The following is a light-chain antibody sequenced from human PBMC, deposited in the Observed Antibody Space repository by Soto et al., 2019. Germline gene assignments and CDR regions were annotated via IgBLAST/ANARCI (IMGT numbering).Light chain of an antibody. Sequence: EIVLTQSPGTLSLSPGERATLSCRASRSVSRSYLAWYQQKPGQAPRLLIYGASSRATGIPDRFTGSGSGTDFTLTISRLEPEDFAVYFCHQYDNAPQTYGQGTKLEIK. CDR3: HQYDNAPQT. V-gene: IGKV3-20*01. CDR2: GAS. CDR1: RSVSRSY. J-gene: IGKJ2*01.